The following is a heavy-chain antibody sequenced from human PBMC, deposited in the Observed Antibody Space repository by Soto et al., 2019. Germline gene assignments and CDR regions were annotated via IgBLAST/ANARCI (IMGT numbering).Heavy chain of an antibody. D-gene: IGHD6-13*01. V-gene: IGHV2-70*04. CDR1: GFSLSTNGVR. J-gene: IGHJ4*02. CDR3: ARAPYSSSWYGDYFDY. Sequence: SGPTLVNPTQTLTLTCTFSGFSLSTNGVRVSWIRQPPGKALEWLARIDWDDDKFYSTSLRTRLTISKDTSKNQVVLTMTNMDPVDTATYYCARAPYSSSWYGDYFDYWGQGALVTSPQ. CDR2: IDWDDDK.